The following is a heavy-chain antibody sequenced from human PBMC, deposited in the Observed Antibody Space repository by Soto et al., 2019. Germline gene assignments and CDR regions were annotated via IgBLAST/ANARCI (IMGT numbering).Heavy chain of an antibody. J-gene: IGHJ6*02. Sequence: GGSLRLSCAASGFTFSSYAMHWVRQAPGKGLEWVAVISYDGSNKYYADSVKGRFTISRDNSKNTLYLQMNSLRAEDTAVYYCARDHGIRTDFLSGYGYYSYGMDVRGPGTTVTVS. V-gene: IGHV3-30-3*01. CDR3: ARDHGIRTDFLSGYGYYSYGMDV. D-gene: IGHD3-3*01. CDR2: ISYDGSNK. CDR1: GFTFSSYA.